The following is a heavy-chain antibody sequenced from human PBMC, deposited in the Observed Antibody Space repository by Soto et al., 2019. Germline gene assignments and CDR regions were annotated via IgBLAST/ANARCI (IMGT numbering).Heavy chain of an antibody. CDR3: ARHSAIDAFDI. V-gene: IGHV4-61*01. Sequence: SETLSLTCTVSGGSISSSSYYWSWIRQPPGKGLEWIGYIYYSGSTNYNPSLKSRVTISVDTSKNQFSLKLSSVTAADTAVYYCARHSAIDAFDIWGQGTMVTVS. D-gene: IGHD6-25*01. CDR2: IYYSGST. CDR1: GGSISSSSYY. J-gene: IGHJ3*02.